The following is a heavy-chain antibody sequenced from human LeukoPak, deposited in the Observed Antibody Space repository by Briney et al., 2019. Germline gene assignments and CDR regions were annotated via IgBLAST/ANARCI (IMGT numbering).Heavy chain of an antibody. D-gene: IGHD3-3*01. Sequence: GGSLRLSCATSGFTFSNAWMSWVRQAPGKGLEWVSAISGSGGSTYYADSVKGRFTISRDNSKNTLYLQMNSLRAEDTAVYYCATGYYDFYDYWGQGTLVTVSS. CDR2: ISGSGGST. J-gene: IGHJ4*02. V-gene: IGHV3-23*01. CDR3: ATGYYDFYDY. CDR1: GFTFSNAW.